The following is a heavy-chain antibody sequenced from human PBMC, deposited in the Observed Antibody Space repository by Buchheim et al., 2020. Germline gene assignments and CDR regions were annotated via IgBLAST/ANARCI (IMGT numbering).Heavy chain of an antibody. V-gene: IGHV1-46*01. D-gene: IGHD2-15*01. J-gene: IGHJ6*02. CDR1: GYTFTSYY. Sequence: QVQLVQSGAEVKKPGASVKVSCKASGYTFTSYYMHWVRQAPGQGLEWMGRINPSGGSTSYAQKFQGRVTMTRDTSTSTVYMELSSLRSEDTAVYYCARDACSGGSCYYYGMDVWGQGTT. CDR3: ARDACSGGSCYYYGMDV. CDR2: INPSGGST.